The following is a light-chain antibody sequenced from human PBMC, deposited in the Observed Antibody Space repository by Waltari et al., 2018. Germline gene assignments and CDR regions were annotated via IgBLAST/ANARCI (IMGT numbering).Light chain of an antibody. CDR2: DVT. V-gene: IGLV2-14*03. Sequence: QSALTQPSSGSGSPGQSITISCIGTSSDVGNYHYVSWYQCHPGQAPKLMIYDVTERPSGVSDRFSGSKSGNTASLTISGLQTEDEAFYYCSSYTSDSTIVFGGGTRLTVL. CDR1: SSDVGNYHY. J-gene: IGLJ3*02. CDR3: SSYTSDSTIV.